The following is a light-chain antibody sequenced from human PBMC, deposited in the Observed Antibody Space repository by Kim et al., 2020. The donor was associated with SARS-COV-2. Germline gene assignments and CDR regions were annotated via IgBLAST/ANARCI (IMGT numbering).Light chain of an antibody. CDR1: QDISNY. CDR3: QKCDSAPWT. Sequence: ASVGDRVTIPCRASQDISNYLAWFQLKPGKAPKLLIYAASAWQPGVPSRFSGSGSGTDFTLTVTSLQPEDVATYYCQKCDSAPWTFGQGTKVDIK. J-gene: IGKJ1*01. CDR2: AAS. V-gene: IGKV1-27*01.